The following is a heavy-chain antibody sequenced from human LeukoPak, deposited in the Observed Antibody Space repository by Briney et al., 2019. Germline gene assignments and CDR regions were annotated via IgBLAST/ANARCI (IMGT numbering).Heavy chain of an antibody. CDR2: ISGGGDNT. CDR3: ATPRSSYYYYGMDV. Sequence: PGGSLRLSCAASGFIFSSYAMSWVRQAPGKGLEWVSAISGGGDNTYYAASVKGRFTTTRDNSKNTLYLQMNSLRAEDTALYYCATPRSSYYYYGMDVWGRGTTVIVSS. V-gene: IGHV3-23*01. CDR1: GFIFSSYA. J-gene: IGHJ6*02.